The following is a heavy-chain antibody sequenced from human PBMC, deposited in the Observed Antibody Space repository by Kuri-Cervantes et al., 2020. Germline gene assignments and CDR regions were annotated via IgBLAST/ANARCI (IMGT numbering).Heavy chain of an antibody. CDR1: GGSFSGYY. V-gene: IGHV4-34*01. Sequence: GSLRLSCAVYGGSFSGYYWSWIRQPPGKGLEWIGEINHSGSTNYNPSLKSRVTISVDTSKNQFSLKLSSVTAADTAVYYCARVYCGSTSCLYYFDYWGQGTLVTVSS. CDR2: INHSGST. J-gene: IGHJ4*02. D-gene: IGHD2-2*01. CDR3: ARVYCGSTSCLYYFDY.